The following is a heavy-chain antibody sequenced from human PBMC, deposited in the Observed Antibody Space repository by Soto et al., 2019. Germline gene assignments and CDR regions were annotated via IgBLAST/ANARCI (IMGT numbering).Heavy chain of an antibody. CDR3: ERESSRSWYDY. J-gene: IGHJ4*02. CDR2: ISAYNGNT. V-gene: IGHV1-18*01. D-gene: IGHD6-13*01. CDR1: GYTFTSYG. Sequence: QVQLVQSGAEVKKPGASVKVSCKASGYTFTSYGISWVRQAPGQGLEWMGWISAYNGNTNYAQKLQDRVTTTTDASTSPPYKEAGNVRSDDTDVYYCERESSRSWYDYWGQGTQVTVSS.